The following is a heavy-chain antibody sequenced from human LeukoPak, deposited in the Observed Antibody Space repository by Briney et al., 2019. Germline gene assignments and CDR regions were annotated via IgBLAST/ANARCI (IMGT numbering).Heavy chain of an antibody. V-gene: IGHV4-34*01. D-gene: IGHD3-10*01. Sequence: PSETLSLTCAVYGGSFSGYYWSWIRQPPGKGLEWIGEINHSGSTNYNPSLKSRVTISVDTSKNQFSLKLSSVTAADTAVYYCARRVITMVRGVIKHPYYFDYWGQGTLVTVSS. J-gene: IGHJ4*02. CDR3: ARRVITMVRGVIKHPYYFDY. CDR2: INHSGST. CDR1: GGSFSGYY.